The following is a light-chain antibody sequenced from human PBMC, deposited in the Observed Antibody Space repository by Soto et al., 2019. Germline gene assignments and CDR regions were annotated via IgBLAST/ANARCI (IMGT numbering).Light chain of an antibody. J-gene: IGKJ3*01. V-gene: IGKV3-20*01. CDR3: QHYGTSAL. Sequence: EIVLTQSPGTLSLSPGERATLSCRASESVSTSYLACYKQKPGQAPRLLIYGASGRATGIPDRFSVSASGTYFTLTISRLEPEDFAVYYCQHYGTSALFGPGTKVDIK. CDR2: GAS. CDR1: ESVSTSY.